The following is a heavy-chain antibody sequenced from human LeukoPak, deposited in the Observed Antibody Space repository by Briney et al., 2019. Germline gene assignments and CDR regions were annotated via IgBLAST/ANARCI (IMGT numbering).Heavy chain of an antibody. CDR1: GFTLSSYS. V-gene: IGHV3-48*01. Sequence: GGSLRLSCAASGFTLSSYSMNWVRQAPGKGLEWISYISSSSTTYYADSVKGRFTISRDNAKNSLYLQMNTLRAEDTAVYYCARDRHKYNYDSGGYPPYWGQGTLVTVSS. CDR3: ARDRHKYNYDSGGYPPY. D-gene: IGHD3-22*01. J-gene: IGHJ4*02. CDR2: ISSSSTT.